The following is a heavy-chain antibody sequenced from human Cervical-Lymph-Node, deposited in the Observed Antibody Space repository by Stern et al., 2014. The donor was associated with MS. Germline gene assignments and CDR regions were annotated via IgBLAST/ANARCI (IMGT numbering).Heavy chain of an antibody. CDR3: ARGGIGSSRLYYHFYGMDV. CDR1: GATFNRYA. V-gene: IGHV1-69*01. J-gene: IGHJ6*02. Sequence: VQLVESGAEVKKPGSSVKVSCKASGATFNRYAISWVRQAPGQGLEWMGGFDPLFSTTHYAQKLQGRVTITADESRSSTYMELTSLRSDDTAVYYCARGGIGSSRLYYHFYGMDVWGQGTTVTVSS. D-gene: IGHD6-6*01. CDR2: FDPLFSTT.